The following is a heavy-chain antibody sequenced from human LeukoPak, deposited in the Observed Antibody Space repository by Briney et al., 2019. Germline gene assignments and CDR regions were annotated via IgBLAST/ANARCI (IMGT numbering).Heavy chain of an antibody. CDR2: INPSGGST. CDR1: GYTLTELS. CDR3: ARGRIVGANWFDP. D-gene: IGHD1-26*01. J-gene: IGHJ5*02. V-gene: IGHV1-46*01. Sequence: ASVKVSCKVSGYTLTELSMHWVRQAPGQGLEWMGIINPSGGSTSYAQKFQGRVTMTRDTSTSTVYMELSSLRSEDTAVYYCARGRIVGANWFDPWGQGTLVTVSS.